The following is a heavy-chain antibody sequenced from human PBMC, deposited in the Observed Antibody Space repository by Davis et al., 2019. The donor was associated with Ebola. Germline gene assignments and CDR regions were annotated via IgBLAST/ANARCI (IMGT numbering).Heavy chain of an antibody. D-gene: IGHD1-1*01. CDR1: GDSISNYY. J-gene: IGHJ4*02. CDR2: ISYSGST. CDR3: AREGGTITTTFEY. Sequence: SETLSLTCSVSGDSISNYYWSWIRQSPGKGLEWIGYISYSGSTNYNPSLKGRVTISTDTSKNQVSLSLRSVTAADTAIYYCAREGGTITTTFEYWGQGTLVTVSS. V-gene: IGHV4-59*01.